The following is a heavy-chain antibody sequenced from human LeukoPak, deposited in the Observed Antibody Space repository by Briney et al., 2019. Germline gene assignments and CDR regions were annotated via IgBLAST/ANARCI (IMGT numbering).Heavy chain of an antibody. V-gene: IGHV3-30-3*01. Sequence: GGSLRLSCEASGFTFDSYAIHWVRQAPGKGLDWVAVISEGGNNKYHADSVKGRFTISRDNSKNTVYLQMNSLRTEDTAVYYCGRDYWYLPDYWGQGTLVTVSS. J-gene: IGHJ4*02. CDR1: GFTFDSYA. CDR3: GRDYWYLPDY. D-gene: IGHD6-13*01. CDR2: ISEGGNNK.